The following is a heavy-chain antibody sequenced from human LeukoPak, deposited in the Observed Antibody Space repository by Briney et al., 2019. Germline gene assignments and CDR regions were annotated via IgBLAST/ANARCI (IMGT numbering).Heavy chain of an antibody. CDR3: ARLKLRYSYYYGMDV. Sequence: SVKVSCKASGGTFSSYAISWVRQAPGQGLEWMGGIIPIFGTANYAQKFQGRVTITADESTSTAYMELSSLRSEDTAVYYCARLKLRYSYYYGMDVWGQGTTVTVSS. D-gene: IGHD2-2*02. CDR2: IIPIFGTA. J-gene: IGHJ6*02. CDR1: GGTFSSYA. V-gene: IGHV1-69*13.